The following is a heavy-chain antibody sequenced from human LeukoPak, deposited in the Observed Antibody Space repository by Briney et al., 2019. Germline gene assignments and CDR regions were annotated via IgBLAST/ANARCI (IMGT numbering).Heavy chain of an antibody. V-gene: IGHV4-38-2*02. CDR1: NDPISSDYF. Sequence: PSETLSLTCTVSNDPISSDYFWAWIRQAPGKVLDYLGSVSHSGDTFYNPSLKTRVSISVDTSKNLFSLKLTSVTAADTAIYYCAREREYYYMDVWGKGTTVSVSS. CDR3: AREREYYYMDV. J-gene: IGHJ6*03. CDR2: VSHSGDT.